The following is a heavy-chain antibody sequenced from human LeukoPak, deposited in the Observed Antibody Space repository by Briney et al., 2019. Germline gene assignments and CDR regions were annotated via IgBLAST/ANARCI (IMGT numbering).Heavy chain of an antibody. CDR1: GFTFISYA. V-gene: IGHV3-23*01. J-gene: IGHJ4*02. CDR2: ISGSGGST. Sequence: GGSLRLSCAASGFTFISYAMSWVRQAPGKGLEWVSAISGSGGSTYYADSVKGRFTISRDNSKNTLYLQMNSLRAEDTAVYYCAKDRVDSGSYFDYWGQGTLVTVSS. CDR3: AKDRVDSGSYFDY. D-gene: IGHD1-26*01.